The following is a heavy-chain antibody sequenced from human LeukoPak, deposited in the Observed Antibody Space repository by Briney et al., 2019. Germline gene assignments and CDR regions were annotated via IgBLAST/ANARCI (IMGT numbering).Heavy chain of an antibody. CDR2: IRSKANSYAT. D-gene: IGHD2-2*01. V-gene: IGHV3-73*01. J-gene: IGHJ6*04. CDR1: GFTFSGSA. CDR3: TRQSPSSYCSSTSCPYYYYYGMDV. Sequence: PGGSLKLSCAASGFTFSGSAMHWVRQASGKGLEWVGRIRSKANSYATAYAASMKGRFTISRDDSKNTAYLQMNSLKTEDTAVYYCTRQSPSSYCSSTSCPYYYYYGMDVWGKGTTVTVSS.